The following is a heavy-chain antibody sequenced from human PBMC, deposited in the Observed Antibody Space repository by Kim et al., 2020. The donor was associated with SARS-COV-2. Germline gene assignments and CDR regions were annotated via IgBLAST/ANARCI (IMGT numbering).Heavy chain of an antibody. J-gene: IGHJ4*02. CDR2: ISGSGGTT. CDR1: GFTFNNYA. V-gene: IGHV3-23*01. Sequence: GGSPRLSCAASGFTFNNYAMTWVRQAPGKELEWVSSISGSGGTTYAADSVKGRFIISRDNSRNTLSLQMNNLRFDDTAIYYCAKDVGEGRIYFDHWGLGT. CDR3: AKDVGEGRIYFDH. D-gene: IGHD3-10*01.